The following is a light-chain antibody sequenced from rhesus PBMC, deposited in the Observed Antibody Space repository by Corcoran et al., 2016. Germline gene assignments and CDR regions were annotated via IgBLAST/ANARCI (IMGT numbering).Light chain of an antibody. J-gene: IGKJ2*01. V-gene: IGKV1-43*02. CDR3: LQYNSDPYS. CDR1: QGISTY. CDR2: AAS. Sequence: DIQMTQSPSSLSASVGARVTITCRASQGISTYLNWYQQKPGKAPKRLIYAASSLESGVPSRFSGSGSWTDFTLTISSLQPEDFATYYCLQYNSDPYSFGQGTKVEIK.